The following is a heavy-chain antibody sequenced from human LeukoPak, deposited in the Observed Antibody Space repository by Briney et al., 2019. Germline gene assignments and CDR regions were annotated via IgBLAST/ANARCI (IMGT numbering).Heavy chain of an antibody. CDR1: GFTFSSYA. CDR3: AKDNYYDSSGYLDY. J-gene: IGHJ4*02. D-gene: IGHD3-22*01. Sequence: GGSLRLSCAASGFTFSSYAMSWVRQAPGKGLEWVSAISGSGGSTYYADSVKGRLTISRDNSKNTLYLQMNSLRAEDTAVYYCAKDNYYDSSGYLDYWGQGTLVTVSS. CDR2: ISGSGGST. V-gene: IGHV3-23*01.